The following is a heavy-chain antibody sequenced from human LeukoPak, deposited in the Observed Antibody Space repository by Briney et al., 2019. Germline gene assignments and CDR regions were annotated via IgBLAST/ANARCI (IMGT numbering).Heavy chain of an antibody. Sequence: ASVKVSCKASGYTFTSYGISWVRQAPGQGLEWMGWISAYNGNTNYAQKLQGRVTMTTDTSTSTAYMELRSLRSDDTAVYYCARDRTDPYDSSGGDAFDIWGQGTMVTVSS. CDR3: ARDRTDPYDSSGGDAFDI. D-gene: IGHD3-22*01. J-gene: IGHJ3*02. CDR1: GYTFTSYG. CDR2: ISAYNGNT. V-gene: IGHV1-18*01.